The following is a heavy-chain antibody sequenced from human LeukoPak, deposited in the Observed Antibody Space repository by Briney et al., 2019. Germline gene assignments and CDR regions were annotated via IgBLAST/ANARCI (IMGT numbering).Heavy chain of an antibody. D-gene: IGHD6-13*01. CDR1: GFTFSSYA. CDR3: VKVAAAGGHYFDY. CDR2: ISSNGGST. V-gene: IGHV3-64D*06. Sequence: PGGSLRLSCSASGFTFSSYAMHWVRQAPGKGLEYVSAISSNGGSTYYADSVKGRFTISRDNSKNTLYLQMGSLRAEDTAVYYCVKVAAAGGHYFDYWGQGTLVTVSS. J-gene: IGHJ4*02.